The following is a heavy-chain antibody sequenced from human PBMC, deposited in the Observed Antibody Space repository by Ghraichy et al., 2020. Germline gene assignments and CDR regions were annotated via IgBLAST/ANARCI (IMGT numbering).Heavy chain of an antibody. CDR3: ALDPGIPLAET. D-gene: IGHD6-19*01. V-gene: IGHV1-2*02. J-gene: IGHJ5*02. CDR2: INPSSGGT. CDR1: GYPFAAYY. Sequence: ASVKVSCKASGYPFAAYYMHWVRQAPGQGPEWMAWINPSSGGTRYAQKFQVRVTLTADTSISTAYLELCGLRSDDTAIYYCALDPGIPLAETWGQGTLVSVSS.